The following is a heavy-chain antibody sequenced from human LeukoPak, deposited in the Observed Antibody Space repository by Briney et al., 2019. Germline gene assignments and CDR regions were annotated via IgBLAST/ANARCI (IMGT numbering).Heavy chain of an antibody. Sequence: PSETLSLTCTVSGYYISSGYYWGWIRQPPGKGLEWIGSIYHSGSTYYNPSLKSRVTMTVDTSKSQFSLKLSSVTAADTAVYFCARSPHIWFAERGWFDPWGPGTLVTVSS. J-gene: IGHJ5*02. V-gene: IGHV4-38-2*02. CDR2: IYHSGST. CDR1: GYYISSGYY. CDR3: ARSPHIWFAERGWFDP. D-gene: IGHD3-10*01.